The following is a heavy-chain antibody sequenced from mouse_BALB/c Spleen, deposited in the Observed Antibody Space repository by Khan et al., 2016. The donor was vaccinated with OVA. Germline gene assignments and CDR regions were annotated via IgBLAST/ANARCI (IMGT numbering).Heavy chain of an antibody. CDR2: INPYNGGT. J-gene: IGHJ2*01. CDR1: GYIFTNYV. D-gene: IGHD4-1*01. Sequence: VQLKQSGPELVKPGASVKMSCKASGYIFTNYVLHWVKQKSGQGLEWIGHINPYNGGTKYNEKFKGKATLASDQSSITAYMERSSLTSEDSAVYYCARGNWQSYYVDYWGQGTTLTLAS. V-gene: IGHV1S136*01. CDR3: ARGNWQSYYVDY.